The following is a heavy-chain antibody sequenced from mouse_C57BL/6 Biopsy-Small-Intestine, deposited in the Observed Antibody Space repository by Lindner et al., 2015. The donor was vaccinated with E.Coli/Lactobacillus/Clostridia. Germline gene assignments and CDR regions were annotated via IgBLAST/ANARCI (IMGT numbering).Heavy chain of an antibody. V-gene: IGHV1S29*02. CDR1: GYSFTAYY. J-gene: IGHJ1*01. CDR2: INPSSGGT. D-gene: IGHD2-4*01. CDR3: ARVNTRVMYDGMDV. Sequence: SVKVSCKASGYSFTAYYIHRVRQAPGQGLEWIGWINPSSGGTVYAQKFQGRVTMTRATSISTVYMELSRLTSDDTAMYHCARVNTRVMYDGMDVWGQGTTVTVSS.